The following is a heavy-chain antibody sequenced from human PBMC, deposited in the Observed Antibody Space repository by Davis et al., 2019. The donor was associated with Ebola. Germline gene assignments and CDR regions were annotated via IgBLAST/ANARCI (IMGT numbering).Heavy chain of an antibody. V-gene: IGHV3-33*01. Sequence: GESLKISCAAFGFTFSSYGMHWVRQAPGKGLEWVAVIWYDGSNKYYADSVKGRFTISRDNSKNTLYLQMNSLRAEDTAVYYCARDPTGDIVLMKYYYGMDVWGQGTTVTVSS. CDR2: IWYDGSNK. D-gene: IGHD2-8*01. CDR1: GFTFSSYG. CDR3: ARDPTGDIVLMKYYYGMDV. J-gene: IGHJ6*02.